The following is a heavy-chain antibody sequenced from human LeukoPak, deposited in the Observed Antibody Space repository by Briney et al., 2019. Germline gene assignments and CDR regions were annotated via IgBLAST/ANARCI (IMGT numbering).Heavy chain of an antibody. D-gene: IGHD3-16*01. CDR3: LREEGA. V-gene: IGHV3-7*01. Sequence: PGGSLGLSCAGSGFSFSSHWMSWVRQAPGKGLEWVANTNDDGSEKNYVDSVKGRFTISRDNAKKSLFLQMSSLRADDTAVYFCLREEGAWGQGTLVTVSS. CDR1: GFSFSSHW. J-gene: IGHJ5*02. CDR2: TNDDGSEK.